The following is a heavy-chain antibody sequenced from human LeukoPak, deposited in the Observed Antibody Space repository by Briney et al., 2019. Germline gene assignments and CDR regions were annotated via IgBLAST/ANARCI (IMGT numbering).Heavy chain of an antibody. D-gene: IGHD6-19*01. V-gene: IGHV3-7*04. J-gene: IGHJ4*02. CDR2: IKQDGSEK. CDR1: GFTFSSYW. Sequence: GGSLRLSCAASGFTFSSYWMSWVRQAPGKGLEWVANIKQDGSEKYYVDSVKGRFTISRDNAKNSLYLQMNSLRAEDTAVYYCARAYSSGCIFGFDYWGQGTPVTVSS. CDR3: ARAYSSGCIFGFDY.